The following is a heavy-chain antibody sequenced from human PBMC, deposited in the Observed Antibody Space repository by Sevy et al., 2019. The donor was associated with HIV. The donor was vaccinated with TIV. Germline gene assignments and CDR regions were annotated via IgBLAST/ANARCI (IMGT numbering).Heavy chain of an antibody. CDR3: AAKHDYGDYR. CDR2: IYYSWST. CDR1: GGSISSSSYY. V-gene: IGHV4-39*01. J-gene: IGHJ4*02. D-gene: IGHD4-17*01. Sequence: SETLSLTCTVSGGSISSSSYYWGWIRQPPGKGLEWIGSIYYSWSTYYNPSLKSRVTISVDTSKNQFSLKLSSVTAADTAVYYCAAKHDYGDYRWGQGTLVTVSS.